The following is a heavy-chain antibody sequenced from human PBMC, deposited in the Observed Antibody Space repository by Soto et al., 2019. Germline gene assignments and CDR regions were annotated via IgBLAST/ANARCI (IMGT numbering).Heavy chain of an antibody. CDR3: ARDATGTTRTIHYYYMDV. J-gene: IGHJ6*03. D-gene: IGHD1-7*01. CDR1: GFTVSSNY. Sequence: GGSLRLSCAASGFTVSSNYMSWVRQAPGKGLEWVSVIYSGGSTYYADSVKGRFTISRHNSKNTLYLQMNSLRAEDTAVYYCARDATGTTRTIHYYYMDVWGKGTTVTVSS. CDR2: IYSGGST. V-gene: IGHV3-53*04.